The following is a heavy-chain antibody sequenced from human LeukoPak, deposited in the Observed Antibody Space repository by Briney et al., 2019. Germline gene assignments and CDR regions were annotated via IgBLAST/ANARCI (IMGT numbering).Heavy chain of an antibody. D-gene: IGHD6-19*01. J-gene: IGHJ4*02. CDR2: IWYDGSNK. V-gene: IGHV3-33*01. Sequence: GGSLRLSCAASGFAFSSYAMHWVRQAPGKGLEWVAVIWYDGSNKYYADSVKGRFTISRDHSKNTLYLQMKSLRAEDTAVYYCARELEIAVAGTLGYWGQGTLVTVSS. CDR1: GFAFSSYA. CDR3: ARELEIAVAGTLGY.